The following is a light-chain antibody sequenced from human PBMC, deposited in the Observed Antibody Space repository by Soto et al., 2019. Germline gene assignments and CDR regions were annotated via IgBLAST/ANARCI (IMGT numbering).Light chain of an antibody. Sequence: QAVVTHPPSASGSPGQRVTISCSGRSSNIGSNYVYWYQQLPGTAPKLLIYRNNQRPSGVPDRFSGSKSGTSASLAISGLRSEDEADYYCAAWDDSLSGGVFGGGTKLTVL. CDR1: SSNIGSNY. CDR2: RNN. J-gene: IGLJ3*02. V-gene: IGLV1-47*01. CDR3: AAWDDSLSGGV.